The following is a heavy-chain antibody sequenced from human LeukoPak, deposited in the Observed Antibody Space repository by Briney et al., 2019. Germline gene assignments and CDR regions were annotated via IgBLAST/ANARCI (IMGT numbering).Heavy chain of an antibody. Sequence: GGSLRLSCAASGFTFTTYWMTWVRQAPGKGLEWVANINQDGTEKYYVDSVKGRFTISRDNPKISLYLQTNSLRVEDTAVYYCAKVAKYYYGSETYYFFEHWGQGTPVTASS. J-gene: IGHJ4*02. V-gene: IGHV3-7*01. D-gene: IGHD3-10*01. CDR2: INQDGTEK. CDR3: AKVAKYYYGSETYYFFEH. CDR1: GFTFTTYW.